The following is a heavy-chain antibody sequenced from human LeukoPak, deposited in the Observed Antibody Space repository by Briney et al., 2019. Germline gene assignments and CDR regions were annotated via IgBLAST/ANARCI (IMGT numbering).Heavy chain of an antibody. CDR3: ARGYGYRQLVLDY. Sequence: PGGSLRLSCAASGFTVSSNYMSWVRQAAGKGLEWVSVIYSGGSTYYADSVKGRFTISRDNSKNTLYLQMNSLRAEDTAVYYCARGYGYRQLVLDYWGQGTLVTVSS. J-gene: IGHJ4*02. CDR2: IYSGGST. CDR1: GFTVSSNY. D-gene: IGHD6-13*01. V-gene: IGHV3-53*01.